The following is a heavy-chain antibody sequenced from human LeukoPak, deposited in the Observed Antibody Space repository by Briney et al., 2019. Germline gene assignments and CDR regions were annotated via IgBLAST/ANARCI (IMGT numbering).Heavy chain of an antibody. V-gene: IGHV3-7*03. CDR3: ANEEWYRFDY. CDR2: MDGGGSAT. CDR1: GFTFSTAW. D-gene: IGHD2-8*01. Sequence: GGSLRLSCAASGFTFSTAWMIRVRQTPGKGLEWVATMDGGGSATYYVDSVKGRFTITRDNAKNSLFLQMNSLRAEDTALYYCANEEWYRFDYWGQGTLVTVPS. J-gene: IGHJ4*02.